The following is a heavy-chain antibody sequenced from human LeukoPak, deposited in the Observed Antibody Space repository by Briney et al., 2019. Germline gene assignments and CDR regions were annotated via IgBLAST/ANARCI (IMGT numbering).Heavy chain of an antibody. CDR2: MNNGPGAT. V-gene: IGHV3-23*01. Sequence: GGTLRLSCAASGFSFSTSPMSWVRQPPGKGLEWVSAMNNGPGATFYRDSVRGRFTISRDDSKSTLYLQMNSLRAEDTGTYYCAKTHYDLLDVWGQGTTVTVSS. CDR3: AKTHYDLLDV. CDR1: GFSFSTSP. J-gene: IGHJ6*02. D-gene: IGHD5-12*01.